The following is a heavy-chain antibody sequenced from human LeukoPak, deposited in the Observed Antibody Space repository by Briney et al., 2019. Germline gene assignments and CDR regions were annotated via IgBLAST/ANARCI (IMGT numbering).Heavy chain of an antibody. J-gene: IGHJ4*02. CDR3: ARGNIVVVPAAIILDY. Sequence: GRSLRLSCAASGFTFSSYAMHWVRQAPGKGLEWVAVISYDGSNKYYADSVKGRFTISRDNSKNTLYLQMNSLRAEDTAVYHCARGNIVVVPAAIILDYWGQGTLVTVSS. CDR2: ISYDGSNK. D-gene: IGHD2-2*01. CDR1: GFTFSSYA. V-gene: IGHV3-30*04.